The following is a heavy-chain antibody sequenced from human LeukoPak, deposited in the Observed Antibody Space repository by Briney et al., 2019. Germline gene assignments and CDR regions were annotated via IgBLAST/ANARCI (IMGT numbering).Heavy chain of an antibody. V-gene: IGHV3-23*01. Sequence: GGSLRLSCVASGFTFSTSTMGWVRQAPGKGLEWVSVMSDSGNRTHYADSVRGRFTISRDNYKNTLYLQMNSLRDEDTAVYYCATVVNYVDPFDVWGQGTMVTVSS. J-gene: IGHJ3*01. CDR1: GFTFSTST. CDR3: ATVVNYVDPFDV. CDR2: MSDSGNRT. D-gene: IGHD3-10*02.